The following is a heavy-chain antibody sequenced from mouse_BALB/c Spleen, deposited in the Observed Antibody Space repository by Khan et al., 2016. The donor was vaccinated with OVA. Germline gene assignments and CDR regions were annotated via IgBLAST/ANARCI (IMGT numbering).Heavy chain of an antibody. J-gene: IGHJ4*01. CDR1: GYTFRNFG. V-gene: IGHV9-3-1*01. D-gene: IGHD2-10*01. CDR2: INTYTGEP. Sequence: QIQLVQFGPELKKPGETVKISCKASGYTFRNFGMNWVKQAPGKGLEWMGWINTYTGEPTYADDFKGRFAFSLETSASTAYLQINSLKNEDTATYFCARPPYFTDTLAYWGQGTSVTVSS. CDR3: ARPPYFTDTLAY.